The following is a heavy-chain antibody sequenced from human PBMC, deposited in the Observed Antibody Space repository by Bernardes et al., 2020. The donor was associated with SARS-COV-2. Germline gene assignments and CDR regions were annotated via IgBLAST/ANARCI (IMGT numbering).Heavy chain of an antibody. CDR3: ATTSVFGGGPNWFDP. Sequence: ASVKVSCKVSGYTLTELSMHWVRQAPGKGLEWMGGFDPEDGETIYAQKFQGRVTMTEDTSTDTAYMELSSLRSEDTAVYYCATTSVFGGGPNWFDPWGQGTLVTVSS. J-gene: IGHJ5*02. CDR1: GYTLTELS. D-gene: IGHD3-10*01. V-gene: IGHV1-24*01. CDR2: FDPEDGET.